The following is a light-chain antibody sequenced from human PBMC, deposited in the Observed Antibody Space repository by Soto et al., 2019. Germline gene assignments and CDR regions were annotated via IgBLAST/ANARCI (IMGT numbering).Light chain of an antibody. Sequence: QSALTQPPSASGTPGQRVTISCSGSSSNIGSNHVYWYQHLPGTAPKLVIYRNFLRPSGVPDRISASKSGTSASLAISGLQSEDGADYYCAAWDDSLSGWVFGGGTKLTVL. CDR2: RNF. V-gene: IGLV1-47*01. J-gene: IGLJ3*02. CDR1: SSNIGSNH. CDR3: AAWDDSLSGWV.